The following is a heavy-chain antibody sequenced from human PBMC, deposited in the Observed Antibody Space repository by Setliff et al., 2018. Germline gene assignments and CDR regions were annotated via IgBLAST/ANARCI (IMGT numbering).Heavy chain of an antibody. D-gene: IGHD3-3*01. CDR2: KYYSGST. Sequence: PSETLSLTCTVSGGPISSSNYYWGWIRQPPGKGLEWIGYKYYSGSTNSNPSLKSRVTISVDTSKNQFSLKLSSVTAADTAVYYCARWRVRDGGYYPRLSYMDVWGKGTTVTVSS. J-gene: IGHJ6*03. CDR3: ARWRVRDGGYYPRLSYMDV. V-gene: IGHV4-61*05. CDR1: GGPISSSNYY.